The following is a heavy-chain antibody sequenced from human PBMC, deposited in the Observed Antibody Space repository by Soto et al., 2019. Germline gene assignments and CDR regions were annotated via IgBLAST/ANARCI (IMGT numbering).Heavy chain of an antibody. CDR2: ISGSGGST. CDR1: GFTFSSYA. CDR3: AKDSGDYYYYMDV. Sequence: GGSLRLSCAASGFTFSSYAMSWVRQAPGKGLEWVSAISGSGGSTYYADSVKGRFTISRANSKNTLYLQMNSLGAEDTAVYYCAKDSGDYYYYMDVWGKGTTVTVSS. J-gene: IGHJ6*03. V-gene: IGHV3-23*01. D-gene: IGHD3-10*01.